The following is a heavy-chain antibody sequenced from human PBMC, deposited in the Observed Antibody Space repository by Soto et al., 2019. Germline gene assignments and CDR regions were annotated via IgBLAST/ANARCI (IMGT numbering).Heavy chain of an antibody. V-gene: IGHV1-46*01. CDR2: INPSGGST. Sequence: ASVKVSCKASGYTFTSYYMHWVQQAPGQGLEWMGIINPSGGSTSYAQKFQGRVTMTRDTSTSTVYMELSSLRSEDTAVYYCARGGLSSSYNYYYGLDVWGQGTAVTVSS. J-gene: IGHJ6*02. CDR3: ARGGLSSSYNYYYGLDV. CDR1: GYTFTSYY. D-gene: IGHD6-6*01.